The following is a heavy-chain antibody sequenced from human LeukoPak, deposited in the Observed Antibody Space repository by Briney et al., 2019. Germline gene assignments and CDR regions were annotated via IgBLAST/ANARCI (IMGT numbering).Heavy chain of an antibody. V-gene: IGHV1-8*01. CDR1: GYTFTSYD. CDR2: MKPNNGNT. J-gene: IGHJ5*02. CDR3: ARAAPGWTFDP. Sequence: ASVKVSCKASGYTFTSYDINWVRQATGQGLEWMGWMKPNNGNTGYEQKFQGRVTITRNTYISTDYMELSSPRSEDTAVYSWARAAPGWTFDPWGQGTLVTVSS. D-gene: IGHD3/OR15-3a*01.